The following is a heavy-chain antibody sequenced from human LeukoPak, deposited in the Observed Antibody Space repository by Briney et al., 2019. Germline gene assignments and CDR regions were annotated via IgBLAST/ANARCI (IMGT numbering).Heavy chain of an antibody. CDR3: AKVGVSGHSQDY. D-gene: IGHD3-10*01. Sequence: PGGSLRLSCSASGFTFSSYGMHWVRQAPGKGLEWVAFIRYDGSNKYYADSVKGRFTISRDNSKNTLYLQMNSLRAEDTAVYYCAKVGVSGHSQDYWGQGTLVTVSS. V-gene: IGHV3-30*02. J-gene: IGHJ4*02. CDR1: GFTFSSYG. CDR2: IRYDGSNK.